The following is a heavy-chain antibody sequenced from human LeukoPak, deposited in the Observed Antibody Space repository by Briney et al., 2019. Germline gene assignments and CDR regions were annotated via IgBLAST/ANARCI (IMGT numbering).Heavy chain of an antibody. Sequence: GGSLRLSCAVSGFTFRNASMSWVRQAPGKGLEWVGCIRSKTAGGTTDYAAPVKGRFTISRDDSKNTLFLQMNSLTTEDTAVYFCAHRDTTMVRVDHWGQGTLVTVSS. J-gene: IGHJ4*02. V-gene: IGHV3-15*01. CDR3: AHRDTTMVRVDH. D-gene: IGHD5-18*01. CDR1: GFTFRNAS. CDR2: IRSKTAGGTT.